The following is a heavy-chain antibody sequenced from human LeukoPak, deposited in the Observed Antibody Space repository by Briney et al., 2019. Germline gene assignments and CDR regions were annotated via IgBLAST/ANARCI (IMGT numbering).Heavy chain of an antibody. Sequence: GGSLRLSCAASGFTFSNAWMSWVRQAPGKGLEWVSYINSRSSTIYYADSMKGRFTISRANAKNSLYLHMNSLRAEDTAVYYCASDRYGSGSYITDWGQGTLVTVSS. V-gene: IGHV3-48*01. J-gene: IGHJ4*02. CDR2: INSRSSTI. D-gene: IGHD3-10*01. CDR3: ASDRYGSGSYITD. CDR1: GFTFSNAW.